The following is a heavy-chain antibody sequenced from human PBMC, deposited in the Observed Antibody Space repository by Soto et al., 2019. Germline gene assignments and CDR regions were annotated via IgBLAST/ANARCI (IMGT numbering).Heavy chain of an antibody. CDR1: GGSISSGDYY. Sequence: SETLSLTCTVSGGSISSGDYYWSWIRQPPGKGLEWIGYIYYSGSTYYNPSLKSRVTISVDTSKNQFSLKLSSVTAADTAVYYCARVVVTMVRENAINWFDPWGQGTLVTVSS. CDR3: ARVVVTMVRENAINWFDP. D-gene: IGHD3-10*01. J-gene: IGHJ5*02. V-gene: IGHV4-30-4*01. CDR2: IYYSGST.